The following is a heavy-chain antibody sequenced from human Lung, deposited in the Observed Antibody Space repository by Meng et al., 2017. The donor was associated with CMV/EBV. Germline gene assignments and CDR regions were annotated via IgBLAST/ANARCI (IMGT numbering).Heavy chain of an antibody. CDR1: GFSLSISGVG. CDR3: THRPMTSAYYYFDY. J-gene: IGHJ4*02. Sequence: HIPLKDSGPTLVKPTPTLTLTCTFPGFSLSISGVGVGWIRQPPGKALEWLALIYWDDDKRYSPSLKSRLTITKDTSKNQVVLTMTNMDPVDTATYYCTHRPMTSAYYYFDYWGQGTLVTVSS. D-gene: IGHD3-22*01. V-gene: IGHV2-5*02. CDR2: IYWDDDK.